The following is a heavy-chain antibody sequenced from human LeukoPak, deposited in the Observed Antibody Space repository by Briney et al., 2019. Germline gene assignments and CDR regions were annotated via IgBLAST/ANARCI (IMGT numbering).Heavy chain of an antibody. D-gene: IGHD5-24*01. V-gene: IGHV3-23*01. CDR3: ARGRWLQARGPFFDY. Sequence: PGRSLRLSCAASGFTFSSYAMSWVPQAPGQGLEWVSAISGSGDSTYYADSVKGRFTISRDISKNTLYLNMNRLRAEDTYVCYCARGRWLQARGPFFDYWGQGTLVTVSS. J-gene: IGHJ4*02. CDR1: GFTFSSYA. CDR2: ISGSGDST.